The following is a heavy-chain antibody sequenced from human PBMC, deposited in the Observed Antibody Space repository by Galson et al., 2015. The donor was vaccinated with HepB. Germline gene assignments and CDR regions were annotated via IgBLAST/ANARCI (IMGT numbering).Heavy chain of an antibody. CDR1: GFQFNDVW. CDR2: IKSQTDGGAA. Sequence: SLRLSCAAYGFQFNDVWMSWVRQGPGKGLEWIGRIKSQTDGGAATYAAPVKGRFIISRDDSKNTLTLQINSLKTEDTGVYFCTTAAIMTTFPGVIVLKNAWGQGTLVTVSS. J-gene: IGHJ3*01. D-gene: IGHD3-16*02. V-gene: IGHV3-15*01. CDR3: TTAAIMTTFPGVIVLKNA.